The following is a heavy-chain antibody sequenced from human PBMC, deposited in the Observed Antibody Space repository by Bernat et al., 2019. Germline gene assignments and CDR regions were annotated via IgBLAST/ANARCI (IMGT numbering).Heavy chain of an antibody. D-gene: IGHD6-19*01. CDR1: GFTFSSYG. CDR2: IWYDGSNK. V-gene: IGHV3-33*01. J-gene: IGHJ6*02. Sequence: QVQLVESGGGVVQPGRSLRLSCAASGFTFSSYGMHWVRQAPGKGLEWVAVIWYDGSNKYYADSVNGRFTISRDNSKNTLYLQMNSLRAEDTAVYYCARSREVAGTRGYYYYYGMDVGGQGTTVTVSS. CDR3: ARSREVAGTRGYYYYYGMDV.